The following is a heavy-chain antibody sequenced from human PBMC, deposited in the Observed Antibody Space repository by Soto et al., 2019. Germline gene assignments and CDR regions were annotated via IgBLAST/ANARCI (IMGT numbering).Heavy chain of an antibody. CDR3: TRDRREYSSGWYWVY. CDR2: IRSKAYGGTT. J-gene: IGHJ4*02. CDR1: GFTFGDYA. V-gene: IGHV3-49*03. Sequence: GGSLRLSCTASGFTFGDYAMSWFRQAPGKGLEWVGFIRSKAYGGTTEYAASVKGRFTISRGDSKSIAYLQMNSLKTEDTAVYYCTRDRREYSSGWYWVYWGQGTLVTAPQ. D-gene: IGHD6-19*01.